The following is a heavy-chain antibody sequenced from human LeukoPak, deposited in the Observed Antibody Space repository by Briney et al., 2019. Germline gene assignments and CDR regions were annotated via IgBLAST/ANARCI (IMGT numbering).Heavy chain of an antibody. Sequence: GGSLRLSCAASGFTFSSYAMSWVRQAPGKGLEWVSAISGSGGSTYYADSVKGRFTISGDNAKNSLYLQMNSLRAEDTAVYYCARREWREDFDYWGQGTLVTVSS. D-gene: IGHD3-3*01. J-gene: IGHJ4*02. CDR3: ARREWREDFDY. CDR2: ISGSGGST. V-gene: IGHV3-23*01. CDR1: GFTFSSYA.